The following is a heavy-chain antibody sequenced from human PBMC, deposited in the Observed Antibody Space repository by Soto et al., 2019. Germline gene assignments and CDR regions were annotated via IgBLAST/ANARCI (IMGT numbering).Heavy chain of an antibody. CDR3: ARDRGYSSSWYVADWFDP. Sequence: ASVRVSCKASGCTFTGYYMHWVRQSPGQGLEWMVWINPNSGGTNYAQKFQGRVTMTRDTSISTAYMELSRLRSDDTAVYYCARDRGYSSSWYVADWFDPWGQGTLVTVSS. CDR2: INPNSGGT. J-gene: IGHJ5*02. V-gene: IGHV1-2*02. CDR1: GCTFTGYY. D-gene: IGHD6-13*01.